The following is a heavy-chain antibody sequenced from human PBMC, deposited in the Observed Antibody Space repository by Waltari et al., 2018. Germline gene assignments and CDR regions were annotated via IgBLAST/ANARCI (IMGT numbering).Heavy chain of an antibody. Sequence: QVQLQESGPGLVKPSQTLSLTCTVSGGSISSGSYYWSWIRQPAGKGLEWIGYIYTSGRTNYNPSLKSRVTISVDTSKNQFSLKLSSVTAADTAVYYCATEGDYENWGQGTLVTVSS. V-gene: IGHV4-61*09. CDR1: GGSISSGSYY. CDR2: IYTSGRT. D-gene: IGHD4-17*01. J-gene: IGHJ4*02. CDR3: ATEGDYEN.